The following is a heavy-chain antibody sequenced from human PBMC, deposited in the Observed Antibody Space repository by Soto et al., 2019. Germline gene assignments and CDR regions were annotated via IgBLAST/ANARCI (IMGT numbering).Heavy chain of an antibody. CDR1: GGSISIGVYY. CDR2: IYYSGST. J-gene: IGHJ5*02. CDR3: AKWRLAATLVWFDP. D-gene: IGHD2-15*01. V-gene: IGHV4-30-4*01. Sequence: QVQLQESGPGLVKPSQNLYLTCTVSGGSISIGVYYWSWIRQPPGKGLEWIGYIYYSGSTYYNPSLKRRVTISVDTSKNQCYLELSSVTGADPAVYYCAKWRLAATLVWFDPWGQGTLVTVSS.